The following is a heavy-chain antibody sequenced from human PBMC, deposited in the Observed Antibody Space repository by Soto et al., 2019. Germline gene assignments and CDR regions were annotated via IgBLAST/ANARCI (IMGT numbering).Heavy chain of an antibody. D-gene: IGHD3-16*02. V-gene: IGHV3-15*07. CDR1: GFTFSNAW. J-gene: IGHJ4*02. Sequence: EVQLVESGGGLVKPGGSLRLSCAASGFTFSNAWMNWVRQAPGKGLEWVGRLKSKTDGGTTDYAAPVKGRFTISRDESKNTLYRQRNSLKTEDTAVYYCTTGYDYVWGSYRYSPFDYWGQGTLVTVSS. CDR2: LKSKTDGGTT. CDR3: TTGYDYVWGSYRYSPFDY.